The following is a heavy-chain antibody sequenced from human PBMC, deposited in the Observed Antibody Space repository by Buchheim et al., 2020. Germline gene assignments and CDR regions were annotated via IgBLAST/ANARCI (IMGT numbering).Heavy chain of an antibody. V-gene: IGHV3-15*01. Sequence: EVQLVESGGGLVKPGGSLRLSCAASGFTFSNAWMSWVRQAPGKGLEWVGCIKSKTDGGTTDYAAPVKGRFTISRDDSKNMLYLQMNSLKTEDTAVYYCTTGAAVAGASWYYYYGMDVWGQGTT. J-gene: IGHJ6*02. CDR1: GFTFSNAW. CDR2: IKSKTDGGTT. CDR3: TTGAAVAGASWYYYYGMDV. D-gene: IGHD6-19*01.